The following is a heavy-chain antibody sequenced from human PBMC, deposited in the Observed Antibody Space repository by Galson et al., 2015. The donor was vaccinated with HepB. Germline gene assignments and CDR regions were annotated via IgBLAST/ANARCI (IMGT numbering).Heavy chain of an antibody. J-gene: IGHJ3*02. CDR2: ITGSGDNT. Sequence: LRLSCAASGFAFTNYAMNWVRQAPGRGLEWVSEITGSGDNTEYADSVKGRFTASRDNSKNTLYLQMNSLRAEDTAVYYCAKEFYYDNSGYYGDAFDIWGQGTTGTVSS. CDR3: AKEFYYDNSGYYGDAFDI. V-gene: IGHV3-23*01. CDR1: GFAFTNYA. D-gene: IGHD3-22*01.